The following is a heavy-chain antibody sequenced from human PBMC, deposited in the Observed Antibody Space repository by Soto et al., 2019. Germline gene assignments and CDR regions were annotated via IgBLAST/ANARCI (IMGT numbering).Heavy chain of an antibody. Sequence: WGSLRLSCAASGFTFSDDYMTWVRQAPGKGLEWVSYISDSGTFIHYADSVKGRFTISRDNSKNTLYLQMNSLRAEDTAVYYWAREAAAGLGEYFQHWGQGTLVTLSS. CDR1: GFTFSDDY. V-gene: IGHV3-11*04. CDR2: ISDSGTFI. J-gene: IGHJ1*01. CDR3: AREAAAGLGEYFQH. D-gene: IGHD6-13*01.